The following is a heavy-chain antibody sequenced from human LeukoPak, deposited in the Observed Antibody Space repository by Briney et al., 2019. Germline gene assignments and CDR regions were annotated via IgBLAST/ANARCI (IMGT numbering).Heavy chain of an antibody. CDR2: IGYDGSNK. Sequence: GGSLRLSCAASGFTFRSHGMHWVRQAPGKGLEWVTFIGYDGSNKYFADSVKGRFTISRDNSKNTLYLEMNSLRVEDTAVYYCTTEVLTLDTMVRGVKNAFDIWGQGTMVTVSS. V-gene: IGHV3-30*02. D-gene: IGHD3-10*01. CDR1: GFTFRSHG. CDR3: TTEVLTLDTMVRGVKNAFDI. J-gene: IGHJ3*02.